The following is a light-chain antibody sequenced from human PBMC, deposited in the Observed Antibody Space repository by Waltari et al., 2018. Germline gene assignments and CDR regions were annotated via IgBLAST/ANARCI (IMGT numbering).Light chain of an antibody. J-gene: IGLJ2*01. Sequence: QSALTQPASVSGSPGQSITISCTGTSSDVGAYNYVSWYQQHPGKAPKLIIFDVSNRPSGVSNRFSGSKSGNTASLTIPGLQAEDEADYYCSSYISSSTLELFGGGTSLTVL. CDR3: SSYISSSTLEL. CDR2: DVS. CDR1: SSDVGAYNY. V-gene: IGLV2-14*03.